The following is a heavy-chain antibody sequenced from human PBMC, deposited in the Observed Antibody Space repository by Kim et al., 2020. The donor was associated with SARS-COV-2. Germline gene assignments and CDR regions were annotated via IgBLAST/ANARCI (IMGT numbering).Heavy chain of an antibody. J-gene: IGHJ4*02. Sequence: SETLSLTCTVSGGSISSYYWSWIRQSPVRGLEWIGYIYYSGTPNYNPSLESRITISVDTSKNQFSLKLTSVTAADTAVYYCARAGTISYGNWDFWGQGTLVTVSS. CDR1: GGSISSYY. V-gene: IGHV4-59*13. CDR3: ARAGTISYGNWDF. D-gene: IGHD1-1*01. CDR2: IYYSGTP.